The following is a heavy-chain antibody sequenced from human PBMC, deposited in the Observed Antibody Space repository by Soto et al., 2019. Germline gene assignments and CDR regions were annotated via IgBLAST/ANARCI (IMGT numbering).Heavy chain of an antibody. J-gene: IGHJ1*01. CDR2: IYPGDSET. Sequence: EVQLVQSGAEVKKPGESLKISCKGSGYSFINYWIGWVRQMPGKGLEWMGIIYPGDSETRYSPSLQGQVTISADKSISTAYLQWSSLKASDTAMYYCARQLNDYIECFKDWGQGTLVTVSS. CDR1: GYSFINYW. V-gene: IGHV5-51*01. CDR3: ARQLNDYIECFKD. D-gene: IGHD4-17*01.